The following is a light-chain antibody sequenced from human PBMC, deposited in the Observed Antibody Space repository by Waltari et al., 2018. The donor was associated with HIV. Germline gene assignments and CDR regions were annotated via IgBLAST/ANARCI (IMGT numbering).Light chain of an antibody. CDR1: SSNIGRNT. CDR2: TDN. V-gene: IGLV1-44*01. Sequence: QSVLTQPPSVSGTPGQRVTISCSGASSNIGRNTVNWFQLLPGTAPKLLIYTDNQRPSGVPDRFSASKSGTSASLAISGLQSEDEADYYCAAWDDSLNGYVFGTGTRVTVL. CDR3: AAWDDSLNGYV. J-gene: IGLJ1*01.